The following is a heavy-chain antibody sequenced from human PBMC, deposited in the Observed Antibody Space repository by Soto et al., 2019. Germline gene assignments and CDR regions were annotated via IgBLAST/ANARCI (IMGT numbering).Heavy chain of an antibody. J-gene: IGHJ5*02. CDR1: GFTLSSYA. V-gene: IGHV3-23*01. Sequence: EVQLLESGGGLVQPGGSLRLSCVASGFTLSSYAMTWVRQAPGMGLEWVSVISGSGGSTYYADSVKGRFTISRDNSKNMLYMQMNSLRAEDTAVYYCAKDPLMVRGVRSLDPWGQGTLVTVSS. CDR2: ISGSGGST. D-gene: IGHD3-10*01. CDR3: AKDPLMVRGVRSLDP.